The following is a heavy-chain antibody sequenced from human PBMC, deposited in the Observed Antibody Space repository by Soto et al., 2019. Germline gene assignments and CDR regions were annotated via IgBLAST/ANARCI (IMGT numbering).Heavy chain of an antibody. CDR3: ARGLLGGSPSDYYFDN. J-gene: IGHJ4*02. CDR1: GDSVSSNSAA. D-gene: IGHD6-6*01. V-gene: IGHV6-1*01. CDR2: TYYRSKWYN. Sequence: PSQTLSLTCAISGDSVSSNSAAWNWIRQSQSRGLEWLGRTYYRSKWYNDYAVSVKSRITINPDTSKNQFSLQLNSVTPEDTAVYYCARGLLGGSPSDYYFDNWGKGSLVTVSS.